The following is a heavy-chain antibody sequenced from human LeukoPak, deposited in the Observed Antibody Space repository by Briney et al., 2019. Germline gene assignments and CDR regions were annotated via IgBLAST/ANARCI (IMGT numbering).Heavy chain of an antibody. J-gene: IGHJ6*02. CDR1: GFTFSSYT. CDR2: FSGSRNYI. CDR3: AKRAITMVRGVRYYYGMDV. Sequence: PGGSLRLSCAASGFTFSSYTMNWVRQAPGKGLEWVASFSGSRNYIYYADSVKGRFTISRDNAKNSLYLQMNSLRAEDTAVYYCAKRAITMVRGVRYYYGMDVWGQGTTVTVSS. D-gene: IGHD3-10*01. V-gene: IGHV3-21*04.